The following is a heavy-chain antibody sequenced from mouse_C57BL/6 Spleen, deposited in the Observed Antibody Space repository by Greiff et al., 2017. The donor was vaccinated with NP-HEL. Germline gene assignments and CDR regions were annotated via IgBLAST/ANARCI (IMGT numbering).Heavy chain of an antibody. CDR2: IYPGSGNT. CDR1: GYTFTDYY. Sequence: QVHVKQSGAELVRPGASVKLSCKASGYTFTDYYINWVKQRPGQGLEWIARIYPGSGNTYYNEKFKGKATLTAEKSSSTAYMQLSSLTSEDSAVYFCASQDYDYFDYWGQGTTLTVSS. CDR3: ASQDYDYFDY. D-gene: IGHD2-4*01. J-gene: IGHJ2*01. V-gene: IGHV1-76*01.